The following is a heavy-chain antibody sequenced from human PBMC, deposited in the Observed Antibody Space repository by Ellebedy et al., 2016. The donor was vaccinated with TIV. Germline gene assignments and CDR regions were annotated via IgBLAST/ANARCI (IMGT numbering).Heavy chain of an antibody. Sequence: MPSETLSLTCTVSGGSISSSPYHWGWIRQPPGKGLEWIGSISYSGGTSYSPSLKSRVTISVDTSKNHFSLKLSSVTAADTAVYYCGWDCSSTSCRGGYWGRGTLVTVSS. CDR1: GGSISSSPYH. D-gene: IGHD2-2*01. CDR3: GWDCSSTSCRGGY. V-gene: IGHV4-39*02. J-gene: IGHJ4*02. CDR2: ISYSGGT.